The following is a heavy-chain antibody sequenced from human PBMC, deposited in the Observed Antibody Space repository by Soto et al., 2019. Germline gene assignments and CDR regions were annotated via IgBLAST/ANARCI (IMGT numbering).Heavy chain of an antibody. Sequence: QVQLQESGPGLVKPSQTLSLTCTVSGGSISSGGYYWSWIRQHPGKGLEWIGYIYYSGSTYYNPSLKSRVTISVDTSKNQCSLKLSSVTAADTAVYYCARAPAGYCSGGSCYTFYYMDVWGKGTTVTVSS. D-gene: IGHD2-15*01. CDR3: ARAPAGYCSGGSCYTFYYMDV. CDR2: IYYSGST. V-gene: IGHV4-31*03. J-gene: IGHJ6*03. CDR1: GGSISSGGYY.